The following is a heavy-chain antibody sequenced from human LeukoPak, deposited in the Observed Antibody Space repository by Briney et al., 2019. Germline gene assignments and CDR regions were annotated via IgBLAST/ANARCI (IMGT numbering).Heavy chain of an antibody. V-gene: IGHV4-31*03. D-gene: IGHD4-23*01. CDR3: AGDGGYGGNSYHYYYGMDV. CDR1: GGSISSGGYY. J-gene: IGHJ6*02. Sequence: PSETLSLTCTVSGGSISSGGYYWSWIRQHPGKGLEWIGYIYYSGSTYYNPSLKSRVTISVDTSKNQFSLKLSSVTAADTAVYYCAGDGGYGGNSYHYYYGMDVWGQGTTVTVSS. CDR2: IYYSGST.